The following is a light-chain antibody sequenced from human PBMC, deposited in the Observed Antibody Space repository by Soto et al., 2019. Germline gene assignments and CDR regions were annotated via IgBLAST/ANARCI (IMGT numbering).Light chain of an antibody. CDR1: QSISSG. V-gene: IGKV1-5*03. J-gene: IGKJ1*01. CDR3: EQYNRCPWT. CDR2: KAS. Sequence: DIQMTPSPSTLSASVGDRVTITCRASQSISSGLAWYQQKTGKAPNRLLYKASSLESGVPSRFSANRSGTEFTLTIHSLQPGDFASYYCEQYNRCPWTFGQGTKGEIK.